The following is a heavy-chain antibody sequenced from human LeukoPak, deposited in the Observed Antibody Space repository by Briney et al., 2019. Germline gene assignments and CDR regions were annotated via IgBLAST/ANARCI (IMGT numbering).Heavy chain of an antibody. CDR1: GYTFTSYG. J-gene: IGHJ5*02. V-gene: IGHV1-18*01. D-gene: IGHD3-9*01. CDR2: ISGYNGNT. Sequence: ASVKVSCEASGYTFTSYGISWVRQAPGQGLEWMGWISGYNGNTNYAQKFQGRVTMTTDTSTNTAYMELRGLRSDDTAVYYCTREATGYSWFDPWGQGTLVTVSS. CDR3: TREATGYSWFDP.